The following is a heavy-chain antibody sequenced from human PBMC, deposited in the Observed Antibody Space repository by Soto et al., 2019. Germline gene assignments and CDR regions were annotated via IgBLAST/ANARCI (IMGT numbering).Heavy chain of an antibody. Sequence: SVKVSCKASGGTFSSYTISWVRQAPGQGLEWMGRIIPILGIANYAQKFQGRVTITADKSTSTAYMELSSLRSEDTAVYYCAREDYYDSSGYSGNWFDPWGQGTLVTVSS. CDR2: IIPILGIA. J-gene: IGHJ5*02. D-gene: IGHD3-22*01. CDR1: GGTFSSYT. CDR3: AREDYYDSSGYSGNWFDP. V-gene: IGHV1-69*04.